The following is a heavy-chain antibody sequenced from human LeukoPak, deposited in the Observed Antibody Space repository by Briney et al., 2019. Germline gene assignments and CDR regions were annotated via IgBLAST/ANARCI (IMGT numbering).Heavy chain of an antibody. V-gene: IGHV1-2*02. D-gene: IGHD5-24*01. CDR1: GYXFTGYY. Sequence: ASVKVSCKASGYXFTGYYFHWVRQAPGQGLEWMGWINPNSGGTNHAQNFQGRVTMTRDTSISTAYMELSRLRSDDTAVYYCARIRDGYSYDVFDIWGQGTIVTVSS. J-gene: IGHJ3*02. CDR3: ARIRDGYSYDVFDI. CDR2: INPNSGGT.